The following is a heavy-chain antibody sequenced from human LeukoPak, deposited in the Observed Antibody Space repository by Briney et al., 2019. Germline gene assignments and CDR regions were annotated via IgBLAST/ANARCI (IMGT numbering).Heavy chain of an antibody. V-gene: IGHV3-64D*06. D-gene: IGHD5-12*01. CDR2: INGDGRTT. Sequence: GGSLRLSCSASGLIFSTYTMYWVRQAPGKGLEFVSVINGDGRTTYYADSVKGRFTISRDNSKNTLYLQMNSLRAEDTAVYYCVGDQVDNVGWLTWGQGTRVTVSS. CDR3: VGDQVDNVGWLT. CDR1: GLIFSTYT. J-gene: IGHJ5*02.